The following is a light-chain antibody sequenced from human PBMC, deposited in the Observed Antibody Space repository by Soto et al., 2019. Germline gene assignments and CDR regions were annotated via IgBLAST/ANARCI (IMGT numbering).Light chain of an antibody. CDR2: SNN. CDR3: AAWDDSLNGPV. V-gene: IGLV1-44*01. J-gene: IGLJ2*01. CDR1: SSNIGSNT. Sequence: QPVLTQPPSASGTPGQRVTISCSGSSSNIGSNTVNWYQQLPGTGPKLLIYSNNQRPSGVPDRFSGSKSGTSASLAISGLQSEDEADYYCAAWDDSLNGPVFGGGTKVTVL.